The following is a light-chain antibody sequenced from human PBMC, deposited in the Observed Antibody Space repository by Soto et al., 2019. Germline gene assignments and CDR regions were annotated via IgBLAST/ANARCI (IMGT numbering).Light chain of an antibody. CDR2: GAS. CDR3: QKYDRAPFT. Sequence: DIQMTQSPSSVSASVGDRVTITCRASQGVANWLAWYQQKPGKPPKLLLFGASTLQSGVPARFSGSGSGTLFTLTINGLLPEDVATYYCQKYDRAPFTFGPGTKVDFK. J-gene: IGKJ3*01. CDR1: QGVANW. V-gene: IGKV1-27*01.